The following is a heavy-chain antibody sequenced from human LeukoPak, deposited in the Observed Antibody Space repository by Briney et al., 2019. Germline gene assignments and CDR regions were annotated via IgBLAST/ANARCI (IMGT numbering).Heavy chain of an antibody. D-gene: IGHD6-13*01. CDR3: ARSAESSSWVEFDY. Sequence: PSETLSLTCTVSGGSISSYYWSWIRQPPGKGLEWIGYIYYSGSTNYNPSLKSRVTISVDTSKNQFSLKLSSVTAADTAVYYCARSAESSSWVEFDYWGQGTLVTVSS. CDR2: IYYSGST. J-gene: IGHJ4*02. CDR1: GGSISSYY. V-gene: IGHV4-59*01.